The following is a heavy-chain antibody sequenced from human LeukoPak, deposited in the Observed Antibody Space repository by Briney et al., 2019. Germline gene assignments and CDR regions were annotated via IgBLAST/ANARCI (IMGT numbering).Heavy chain of an antibody. CDR1: GFTFSSYR. Sequence: GGSLRLSCAASGFTFSSYRMSWVRQAPGKGLEWVANIKQDGSEKYYVDSVKGRFTISRDNAKNSLYLQMNSLRAEDTAVYYCARGDLYYDSSGPVGYWGQGTLAIVSS. CDR2: IKQDGSEK. CDR3: ARGDLYYDSSGPVGY. J-gene: IGHJ4*02. V-gene: IGHV3-7*01. D-gene: IGHD3-22*01.